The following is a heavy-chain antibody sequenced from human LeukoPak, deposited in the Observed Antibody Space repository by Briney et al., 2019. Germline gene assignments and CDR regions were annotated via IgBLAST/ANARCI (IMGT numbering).Heavy chain of an antibody. Sequence: GGSLRLSCAASGFTFSTYTMNWVRQAPGKGLEWFSSISSSSSYIYYADSVRGRFTISRDNAKNSLYLQMNSLRAEDTAVYYCARAVGNYAYTDAFDIWGQGTMVTVSS. V-gene: IGHV3-21*01. CDR3: ARAVGNYAYTDAFDI. CDR2: ISSSSSYI. D-gene: IGHD1-7*01. CDR1: GFTFSTYT. J-gene: IGHJ3*02.